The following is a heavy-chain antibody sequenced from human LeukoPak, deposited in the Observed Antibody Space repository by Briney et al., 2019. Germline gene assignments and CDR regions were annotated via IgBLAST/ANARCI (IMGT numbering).Heavy chain of an antibody. Sequence: SETLSLTCAVYGGSFSGYYWGWIRQPPGKGLEWIGSIYYSGSTYYNPSLKSRVTISVDTSKNQFSLKLSSVTAADTAVYYCARQRIRTYYYDSSGYSKYYFDYWGQGTLVTVSS. V-gene: IGHV4-39*01. CDR2: IYYSGST. D-gene: IGHD3-22*01. CDR1: GGSFSGYY. J-gene: IGHJ4*02. CDR3: ARQRIRTYYYDSSGYSKYYFDY.